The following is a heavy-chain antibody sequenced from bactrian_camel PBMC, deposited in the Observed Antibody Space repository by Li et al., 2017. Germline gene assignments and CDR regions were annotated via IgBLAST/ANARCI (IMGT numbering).Heavy chain of an antibody. J-gene: IGHJ4*01. V-gene: IGHV3S1*01. CDR3: AAEPGTCGTRWRTWSSFQY. D-gene: IGHD6*01. CDR1: GYIASRYC. CDR2: IYNRGGDP. Sequence: HVQLVESGGGSVQAGGSLALSCSVSGYIASRYCTGWFRQAPGKEREGVAAIYNRGGDPYYADSVKGRFTISQDDAMTTVYLQMASLKPEDTAMYYCAAEPGTCGTRWRTWSSFQYLGQGTQVTVS.